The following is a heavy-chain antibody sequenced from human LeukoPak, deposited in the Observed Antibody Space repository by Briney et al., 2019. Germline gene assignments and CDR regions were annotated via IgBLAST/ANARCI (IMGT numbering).Heavy chain of an antibody. CDR1: GFTFSSYE. J-gene: IGHJ3*02. V-gene: IGHV3-48*03. CDR2: ISSSGSTI. CDR3: AKPDGDYVGQLDAFDI. D-gene: IGHD4-17*01. Sequence: GGSLRLSCAASGFTFSSYEMNWVRQAPGKGLEWVSYISSSGSTIYYADSVKGRFTISRDNAKNSLYLQMNSLRAEDTAVFYCAKPDGDYVGQLDAFDIWGQGTMVTVSS.